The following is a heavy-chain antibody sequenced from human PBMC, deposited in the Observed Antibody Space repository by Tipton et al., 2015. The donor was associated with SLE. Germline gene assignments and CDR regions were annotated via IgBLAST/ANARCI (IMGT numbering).Heavy chain of an antibody. CDR2: ISDTGGST. J-gene: IGHJ4*02. V-gene: IGHV3-11*04. D-gene: IGHD2-2*01. CDR1: GFTFSTYW. Sequence: SLRLSCAASGFTFSTYWLHWVRQAPGKGLEWVPGISDTGGSTYYADSVKGRFTISRDNARSSLYLQMDSLRIDDTAIYYCTRDPRHADYWGQGTLVTVAS. CDR3: TRDPRHADY.